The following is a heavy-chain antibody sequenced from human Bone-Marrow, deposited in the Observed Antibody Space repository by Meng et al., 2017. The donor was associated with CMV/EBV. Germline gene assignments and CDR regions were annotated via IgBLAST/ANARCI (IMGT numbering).Heavy chain of an antibody. CDR3: ARGVTIFGVAADY. Sequence: ASVKVSCKASGYTFTSYYMNWVRQAPGQGLEWMGWINPNSGGANYAQKFQGRVTMTRNTSISTAYMELSSLRSEDTAVYYCARGVTIFGVAADYWGQGTLVTVSS. J-gene: IGHJ4*02. CDR1: GYTFTSYY. V-gene: IGHV1-8*02. CDR2: INPNSGGA. D-gene: IGHD3-3*01.